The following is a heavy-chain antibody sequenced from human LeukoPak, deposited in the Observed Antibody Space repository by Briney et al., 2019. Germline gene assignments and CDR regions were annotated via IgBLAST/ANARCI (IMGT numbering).Heavy chain of an antibody. CDR2: IYYSGST. Sequence: PSETLSLTCTVSGGSISSYYWSWIRQPPGKGLEWVGYIYYSGSTNYNPSLNSRVTISVHTSKNQFSLKLSSVTAADTAVYYCARVASALRYFDWPCFDYWGQGTLVTVSS. V-gene: IGHV4-59*01. D-gene: IGHD3-9*01. CDR1: GGSISSYY. J-gene: IGHJ4*02. CDR3: ARVASALRYFDWPCFDY.